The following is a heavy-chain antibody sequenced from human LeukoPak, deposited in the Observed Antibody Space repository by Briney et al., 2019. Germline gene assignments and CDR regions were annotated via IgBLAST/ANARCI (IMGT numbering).Heavy chain of an antibody. CDR1: GGSISSYY. V-gene: IGHV4-59*12. J-gene: IGHJ6*03. CDR2: INYSGST. CDR3: ARDDYVWGSYRQEGYYYYMDG. D-gene: IGHD3-16*02. Sequence: SETLSLTCTVYGGSISSYYWSWIRQPPGKGLEWIGYINYSGSTNYNPSLKSRVTMSVDTSKNQFSLKLSSVTAADTAVYYCARDDYVWGSYRQEGYYYYMDGWGKGTTVTISS.